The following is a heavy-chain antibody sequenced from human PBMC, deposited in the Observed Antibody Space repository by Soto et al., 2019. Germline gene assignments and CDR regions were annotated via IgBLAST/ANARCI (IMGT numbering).Heavy chain of an antibody. Sequence: GASMKVSCKASGYTFTSYGISWVRQAPGQGLEWMGWISAYNGNTNYAQKLQGRVTMTTDTSTSTAYMELRSLRSDDTAVYYCARDYYDFWSGYYTHWFDPWGQGTLVTVSS. CDR1: GYTFTSYG. J-gene: IGHJ5*02. V-gene: IGHV1-18*04. CDR2: ISAYNGNT. D-gene: IGHD3-3*01. CDR3: ARDYYDFWSGYYTHWFDP.